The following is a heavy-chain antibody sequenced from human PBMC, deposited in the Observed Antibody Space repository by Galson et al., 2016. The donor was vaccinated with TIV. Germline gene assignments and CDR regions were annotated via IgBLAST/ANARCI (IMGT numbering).Heavy chain of an antibody. V-gene: IGHV3-23*01. CDR1: GFSARNYV. D-gene: IGHD4-17*01. Sequence: SLRLSCAASGFSARNYVMSWVRQTPGKGLEWVSGISLSGTTTYYADSVRGRFTISRDNSKYSLYLEMKSLRADDTAVYYCAKPEGDGDYSLGAGFDNWGQGTLVSVSS. CDR3: AKPEGDGDYSLGAGFDN. J-gene: IGHJ3*02. CDR2: ISLSGTTT.